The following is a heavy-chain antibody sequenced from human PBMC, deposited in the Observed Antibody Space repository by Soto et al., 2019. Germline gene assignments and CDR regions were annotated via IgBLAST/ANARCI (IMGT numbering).Heavy chain of an antibody. V-gene: IGHV3-23*01. CDR3: AKGDDGSGPYYYGMDV. CDR1: GFTFSSYA. D-gene: IGHD3-10*01. CDR2: ISGSGGST. J-gene: IGHJ6*02. Sequence: EVQLLESGGGLVQPGGSLRLSCAASGFTFSSYAMSWVRQAPGKGLEWVSAISGSGGSTYYADSVKGRFTISRDNXKXXLYLQMNSLRAEDTAVYYCAKGDDGSGPYYYGMDVWGQGTTVTVSS.